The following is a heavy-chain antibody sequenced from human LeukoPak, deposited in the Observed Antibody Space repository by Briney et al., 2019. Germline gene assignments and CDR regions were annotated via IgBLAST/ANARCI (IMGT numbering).Heavy chain of an antibody. Sequence: SGTLSLTCGVSGASISRSKWWSWVRQPPGKGLEWIGEIYHSGSANYNPSLESRVTISVDTSKNQFSLSLSSVTAADTAVYYCASRMVRGDYYFDYWGQGTLVTVSS. V-gene: IGHV4-4*02. CDR3: ASRMVRGDYYFDY. CDR1: GASISRSKW. J-gene: IGHJ4*02. D-gene: IGHD3-10*01. CDR2: IYHSGSA.